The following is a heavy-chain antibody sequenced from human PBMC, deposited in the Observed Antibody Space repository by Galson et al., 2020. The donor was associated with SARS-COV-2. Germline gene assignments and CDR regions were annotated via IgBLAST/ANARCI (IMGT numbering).Heavy chain of an antibody. CDR3: EGSACGGDCYSYYYYYYGMDV. V-gene: IGHV4-39*07. J-gene: IGHJ6*02. Sequence: SQTLSLTCTVSGGSISSSSYYWGWIRQPPGKGLEWIGSIYYSGSTYYNPSLKSRVTISVDTSKNQFSLKLSSVTAADTAVYYCEGSACGGDCYSYYYYYYGMDVWGQGTTVTVSS. CDR1: GGSISSSSYY. D-gene: IGHD2-21*02. CDR2: IYYSGST.